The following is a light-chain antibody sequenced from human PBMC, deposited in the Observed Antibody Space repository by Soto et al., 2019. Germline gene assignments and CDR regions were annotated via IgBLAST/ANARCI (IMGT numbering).Light chain of an antibody. CDR3: QQYGSAPYT. CDR1: QTLNSGY. Sequence: EIALTQSPGTLSLSPGERATLSCRASQTLNSGYLAWYQQNPGQAPRLLIYGASNRATGIPDRFSGSGSGTDYTRTISRLEPEDSAVYYCQQYGSAPYTFGQGNKLEIK. V-gene: IGKV3-20*01. J-gene: IGKJ2*01. CDR2: GAS.